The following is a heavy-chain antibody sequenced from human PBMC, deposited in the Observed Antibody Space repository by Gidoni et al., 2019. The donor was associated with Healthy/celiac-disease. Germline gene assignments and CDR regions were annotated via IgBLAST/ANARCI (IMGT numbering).Heavy chain of an antibody. CDR1: GFSLSTSGVG. Sequence: QITLKESGPTLVKPTQTLTLTCTFSGFSLSTSGVGVGWIRQPPGKALEWLLLFYFDDDKRYSPSLKSRVTITKDTSKNQVVLTMSHMYPVYTATYFCAHVTVAFYICGQGTMVTVSS. D-gene: IGHD2-21*02. J-gene: IGHJ3*02. V-gene: IGHV2-5*02. CDR2: FYFDDDK. CDR3: AHVTVAFYI.